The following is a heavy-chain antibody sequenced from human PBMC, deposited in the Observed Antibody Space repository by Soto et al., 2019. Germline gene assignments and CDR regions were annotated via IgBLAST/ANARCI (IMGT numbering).Heavy chain of an antibody. Sequence: SETLSLTCTVSGGSIRGYYWSWIRQTPGKGLEWVGHIYYTGSTNYNPSLKSRLTISVDTSKNQFYLKLSSVTAADTAMYYCAMTKTTLYNWLDPWGQRTQVTVS. CDR1: GGSIRGYY. CDR2: IYYTGST. V-gene: IGHV4-59*08. CDR3: AMTKTTLYNWLDP. D-gene: IGHD1-7*01. J-gene: IGHJ5*02.